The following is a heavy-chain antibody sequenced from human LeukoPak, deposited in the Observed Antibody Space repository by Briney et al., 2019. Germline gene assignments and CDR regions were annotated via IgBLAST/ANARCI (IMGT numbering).Heavy chain of an antibody. V-gene: IGHV3-30*02. D-gene: IGHD1-26*01. Sequence: GGSLRLSCAASGFTFSSYGMHWVRQAPGKGLEWVAFIRYDGSNKYYADSVKGRFTISRDNSKNTLYLQMNSLRAEDTAMYYCAKDITPIVGATNDYWGQGTLVTVSS. CDR1: GFTFSSYG. CDR3: AKDITPIVGATNDY. CDR2: IRYDGSNK. J-gene: IGHJ4*02.